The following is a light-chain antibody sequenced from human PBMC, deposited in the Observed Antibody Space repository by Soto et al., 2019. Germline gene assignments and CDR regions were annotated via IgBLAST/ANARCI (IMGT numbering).Light chain of an antibody. V-gene: IGLV1-44*01. CDR3: AAWDDSLNGPV. CDR2: SNN. CDR1: RYNIRSNT. J-gene: IGLJ2*01. Sequence: QSVLTQPPSASGTPGQRVTISCSGSRYNIRSNTVNWYQQFPGTAPKLLIYSNNQRPSGVPDRFSGSKSGTSASLAISGLQSEDAADYYCAAWDDSLNGPVFGGGTKVTVL.